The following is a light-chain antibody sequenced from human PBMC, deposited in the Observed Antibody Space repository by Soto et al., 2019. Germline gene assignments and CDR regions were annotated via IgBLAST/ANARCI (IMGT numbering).Light chain of an antibody. J-gene: IGKJ4*01. CDR2: DAS. V-gene: IGKV3-11*01. CDR3: QQRSNWRDT. CDR1: QSVSSY. Sequence: EIVLTQSPATLSLSPGERATLSCRASQSVSSYLAWYQQKPGQAPRLLIYDASNRATGIPDRFSGSGSGTDFTLTISSLEPEDFAVYYCQQRSNWRDTFGGGTKVEIK.